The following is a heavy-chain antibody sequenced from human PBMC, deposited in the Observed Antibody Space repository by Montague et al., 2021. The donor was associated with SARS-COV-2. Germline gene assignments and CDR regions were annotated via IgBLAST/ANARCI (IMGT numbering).Heavy chain of an antibody. V-gene: IGHV4-34*01. CDR3: ARQPLTTMILVVITQPRRYFDL. D-gene: IGHD3-22*01. CDR2: INHSGRT. J-gene: IGHJ2*01. Sequence: SETLSLTCAVYGVSFSGYYWSWIRQAPGRGLEWIGEINHSGRTNXNPSLKSRVTISVDTSKNQFSLKLSSVTAADTAVYYCARQPLTTMILVVITQPRRYFDLWGRGTLVTVSS. CDR1: GVSFSGYY.